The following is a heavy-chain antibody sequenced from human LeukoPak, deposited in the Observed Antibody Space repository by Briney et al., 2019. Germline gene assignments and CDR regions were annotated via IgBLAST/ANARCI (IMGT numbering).Heavy chain of an antibody. Sequence: ASETLSLTCTVSGDSISSYYWSWIRQPPGKGLEWIGYIYHSGNTNSNPSLKSRVTISVDTSKNQFSLKLSFVTAADTAVYYCAKHTFARPFDYWGQGTLVTVSS. V-gene: IGHV4-59*08. CDR2: IYHSGNT. D-gene: IGHD6-6*01. CDR3: AKHTFARPFDY. CDR1: GDSISSYY. J-gene: IGHJ4*02.